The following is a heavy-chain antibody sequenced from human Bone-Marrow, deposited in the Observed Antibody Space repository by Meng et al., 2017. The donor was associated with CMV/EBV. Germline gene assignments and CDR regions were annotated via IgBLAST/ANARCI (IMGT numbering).Heavy chain of an antibody. CDR1: GGSFSGYY. CDR2: INHSGST. CDR3: ARTPLLLWFGELGFDY. J-gene: IGHJ4*02. Sequence: SETLSLTCAVYGGSFSGYYWSWIRQPPGKGLEWIGEINHSGSTIYNPSLKSRVTISVDTSKNQFSLKLSSVTAADTAVYYCARTPLLLWFGELGFDYWGQGTLVTVYS. D-gene: IGHD3-10*01. V-gene: IGHV4-34*01.